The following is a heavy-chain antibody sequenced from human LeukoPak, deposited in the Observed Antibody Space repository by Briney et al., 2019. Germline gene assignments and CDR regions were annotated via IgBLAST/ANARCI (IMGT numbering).Heavy chain of an antibody. V-gene: IGHV4-34*01. Sequence: PSETLSLTCAVYGGSFSGYYWSWIRQPPGKGLEWIGEINHSGSTYYNPSLKSRVTISVDTSKNQFSLKLSSVTAADTAVYYCARGSSGWPNSNWFDPWGQGTLVTVSS. CDR1: GGSFSGYY. D-gene: IGHD6-19*01. CDR2: INHSGST. J-gene: IGHJ5*02. CDR3: ARGSSGWPNSNWFDP.